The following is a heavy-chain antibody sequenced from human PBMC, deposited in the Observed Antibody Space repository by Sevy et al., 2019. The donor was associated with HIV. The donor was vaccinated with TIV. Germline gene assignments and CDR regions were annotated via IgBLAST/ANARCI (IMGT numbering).Heavy chain of an antibody. CDR3: AKSTAGSGSGGYYYYYMDV. CDR2: IRYDGSNK. Sequence: GESLKISCAASGFTFGSYGMHWVRQAPGKGLEWVAFIRYDGSNKYYADSVKGRFTISRDNSKNTLYLQMNSLRAEDTAVYYCAKSTAGSGSGGYYYYYMDVWGKGTTVTVSS. D-gene: IGHD3-10*01. V-gene: IGHV3-30*02. J-gene: IGHJ6*03. CDR1: GFTFGSYG.